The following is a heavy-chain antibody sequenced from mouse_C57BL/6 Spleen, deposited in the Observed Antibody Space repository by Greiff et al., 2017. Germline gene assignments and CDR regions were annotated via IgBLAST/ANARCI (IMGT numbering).Heavy chain of an antibody. CDR2: ISSGGSYT. Sequence: EVQLVASGGDLVKPGGSLKLSCAASGFTFSSYGMSWVRQTPDKRLEWVATISSGGSYTYYPDSVKGRFTISRDNAKNTLYLQMSSLKSEDTAMYYCARLGRGAMDYWGQGTSVTVSS. CDR3: ARLGRGAMDY. V-gene: IGHV5-6*01. CDR1: GFTFSSYG. J-gene: IGHJ4*01.